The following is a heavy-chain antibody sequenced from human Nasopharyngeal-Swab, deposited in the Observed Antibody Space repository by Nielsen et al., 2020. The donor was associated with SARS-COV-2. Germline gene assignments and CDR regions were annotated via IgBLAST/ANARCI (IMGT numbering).Heavy chain of an antibody. CDR1: GGAISGYY. Sequence: LRLNWAVDGGAISGYYWSWIRQPPGKGLEWIGEINHSGSTNYNPSLKSRVTISVDTSKNQFSLKLSSVTAADTAVYYCARGNGAFDYWGQGTLVTAPQ. CDR2: INHSGST. D-gene: IGHD4-17*01. J-gene: IGHJ4*02. V-gene: IGHV4-34*01. CDR3: ARGNGAFDY.